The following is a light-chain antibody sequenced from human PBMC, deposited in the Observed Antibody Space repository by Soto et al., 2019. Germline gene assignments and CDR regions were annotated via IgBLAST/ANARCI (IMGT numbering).Light chain of an antibody. CDR2: GAS. CDR3: QQYNNWPRT. CDR1: QSVGSN. Sequence: EIVMTQSPATLSVSPGERVTLSCGASQSVGSNLAWYQQRPGQAPRLLIYGASTRATAIPGRFSGSGSGTEFTLTISSLQSEDFAVYYCQQYNNWPRTFGHGTKVDIK. V-gene: IGKV3-15*01. J-gene: IGKJ1*01.